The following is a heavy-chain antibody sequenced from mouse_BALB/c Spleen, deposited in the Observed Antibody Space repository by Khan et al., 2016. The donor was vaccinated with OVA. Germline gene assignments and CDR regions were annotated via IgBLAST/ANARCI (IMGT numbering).Heavy chain of an antibody. Sequence: QVQLKQSGPELVKPGALVKISCKASGYTFTAYDINWVKQRPGQGLEWIGWIYPGDGSTGYNENFKGKATLTADTSSNPAYMQLSRLISEKSAVYFCAREGLRGVGMDYWGQGTSVSVSS. V-gene: IGHV1S56*01. CDR3: AREGLRGVGMDY. J-gene: IGHJ4*01. CDR1: GYTFTAYD. CDR2: IYPGDGST. D-gene: IGHD1-1*01.